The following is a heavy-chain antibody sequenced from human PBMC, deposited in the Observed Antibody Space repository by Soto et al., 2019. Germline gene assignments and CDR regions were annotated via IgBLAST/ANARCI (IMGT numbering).Heavy chain of an antibody. V-gene: IGHV3-15*07. J-gene: IGHJ4*01. CDR1: GFTFGNAW. D-gene: IGHD2-2*02. CDR3: TTDSYTTIIFVRFDY. CDR2: IKSKTDGGTS. Sequence: PGGALRLSCAASGFTFGNAWINWVRQAPGKGLEWVGRIKSKTDGGTSDFAAPVKGRFAISRDDSKDMVYLQMNSLKTEDTGIYCCTTDSYTTIIFVRFDYWGHGTLVPVSS.